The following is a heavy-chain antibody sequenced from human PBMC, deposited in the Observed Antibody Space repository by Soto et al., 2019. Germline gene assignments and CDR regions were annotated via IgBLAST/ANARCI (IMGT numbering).Heavy chain of an antibody. V-gene: IGHV4-34*01. J-gene: IGHJ4*02. CDR1: GGSFSGYY. CDR2: IKHIGST. Sequence: SETLSLTCAVYGGSFSGYYWSWIRQPPGKGLEWIGEIKHIGSTNYNPSLESRVTISVVTSKNQFSLKLSSVTAADTAVYYCARGGMITFGGVIVLFDYWGQGTLVTVSS. CDR3: ARGGMITFGGVIVLFDY. D-gene: IGHD3-16*02.